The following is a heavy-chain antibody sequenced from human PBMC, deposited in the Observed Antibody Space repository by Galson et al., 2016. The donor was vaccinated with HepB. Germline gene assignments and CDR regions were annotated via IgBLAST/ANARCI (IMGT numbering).Heavy chain of an antibody. V-gene: IGHV3-11*06. Sequence: SLRLSCAASGFTFSDYYMSWIRQAPGKGLEWVSYISSSSTYTNYADSVKGRFTISRDNAKNSLYLQMNSLRAEDTAVYYCARGRLLLDDAFDIWGQGTMVTVSS. CDR3: ARGRLLLDDAFDI. CDR2: ISSSSTYT. CDR1: GFTFSDYY. J-gene: IGHJ3*02. D-gene: IGHD2-15*01.